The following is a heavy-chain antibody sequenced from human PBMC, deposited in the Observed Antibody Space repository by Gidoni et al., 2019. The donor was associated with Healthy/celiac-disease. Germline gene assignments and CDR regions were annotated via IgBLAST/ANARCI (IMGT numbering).Heavy chain of an antibody. Sequence: EVQLVESGGGLVKPGGSLRLSCAASGFTFSSYSMNWVRQAPGKGLEWVSSISSSSSYIYYADSVKGRFTISRDNAKNSLYLQMNSLRAEDTAVYYCARDKMVRGVIITGYFDYWGQGTLVTVSS. CDR1: GFTFSSYS. J-gene: IGHJ4*02. V-gene: IGHV3-21*01. CDR3: ARDKMVRGVIITGYFDY. CDR2: ISSSSSYI. D-gene: IGHD3-10*01.